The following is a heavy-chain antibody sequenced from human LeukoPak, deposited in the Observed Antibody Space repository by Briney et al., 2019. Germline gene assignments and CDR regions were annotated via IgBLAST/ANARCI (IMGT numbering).Heavy chain of an antibody. Sequence: SETLSLTCTVSGDSISSSSYYWDWIRQPPGKGLEWIGNVYYSTNTYYNPSLKIRVTISVDTSKNQFSLKLSSVTAADTAIYYCARHSRSAYSGYENAFDIWGQGTVVTVSS. CDR2: VYYSTNT. J-gene: IGHJ3*02. V-gene: IGHV4-39*01. CDR3: ARHSRSAYSGYENAFDI. CDR1: GDSISSSSYY. D-gene: IGHD5-12*01.